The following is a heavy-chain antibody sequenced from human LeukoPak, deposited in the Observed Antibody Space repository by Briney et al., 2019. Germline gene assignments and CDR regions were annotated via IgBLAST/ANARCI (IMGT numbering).Heavy chain of an antibody. CDR3: AREGSPVVYYYGMDV. CDR1: GYTFTSYA. Sequence: SVKVSCKASGYTFTSYAISWVRQAPGQGLEWMGGIIPIFGTANYAQKFQGRVTITADESTSTAYMELSSLRSEDTAVYYCAREGSPVVYYYGMDVWGQGTTVTVSS. CDR2: IIPIFGTA. J-gene: IGHJ6*02. V-gene: IGHV1-69*13.